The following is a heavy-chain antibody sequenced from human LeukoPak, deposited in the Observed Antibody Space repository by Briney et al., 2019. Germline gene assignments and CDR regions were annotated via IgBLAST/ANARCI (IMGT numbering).Heavy chain of an antibody. Sequence: GGSLRLSCAASGFTFSSYSMNWVRPAPGKGLEWVSSISSSSSYIYYADSVKGRFTISRDNAKNSLYLQMNSLRAEDTAVYYCARGITARRPTPGGYWGQGTLVTVSS. CDR1: GFTFSSYS. J-gene: IGHJ4*02. CDR3: ARGITARRPTPGGY. D-gene: IGHD3-10*01. CDR2: ISSSSSYI. V-gene: IGHV3-21*01.